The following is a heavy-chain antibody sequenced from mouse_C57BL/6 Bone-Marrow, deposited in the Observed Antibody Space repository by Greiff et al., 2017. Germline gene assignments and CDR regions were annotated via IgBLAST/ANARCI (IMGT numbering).Heavy chain of an antibody. Sequence: QVQLQQPGAELVKPGASVKLSCKASGYTFTSYWMHWVKQRPGQGLEWIGMIHPNSGSTNYNEKFKSKATLTVDKSSSTAYMQLSSLTSEDSAVYYCASDSSGYYYFDYWGQGTTLTVSS. D-gene: IGHD3-2*02. V-gene: IGHV1-64*01. CDR2: IHPNSGST. CDR3: ASDSSGYYYFDY. CDR1: GYTFTSYW. J-gene: IGHJ2*01.